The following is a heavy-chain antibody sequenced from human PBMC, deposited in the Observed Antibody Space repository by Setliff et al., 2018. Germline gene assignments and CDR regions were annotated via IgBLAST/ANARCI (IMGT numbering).Heavy chain of an antibody. Sequence: ASVKVSCKASGYTFTTYGISWVRQAPGQGLEWMGWISAYNGNTNYAQKLQGRVTMTTDTSTSTAYMELRSLRSDDTAVYYCAISTIFGVVSPTPDAFDIWGQGTMVTVSS. CDR2: ISAYNGNT. CDR1: GYTFTTYG. D-gene: IGHD3-3*01. J-gene: IGHJ3*02. V-gene: IGHV1-18*01. CDR3: AISTIFGVVSPTPDAFDI.